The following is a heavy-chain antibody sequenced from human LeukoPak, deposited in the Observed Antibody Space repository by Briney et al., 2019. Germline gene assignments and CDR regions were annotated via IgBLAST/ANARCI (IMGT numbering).Heavy chain of an antibody. CDR2: LYNAGNT. D-gene: IGHD6-13*01. CDR1: GFTLNSNY. Sequence: GGSLRLSCAASGFTLNSNYLSWVRQAPRKGLEWVSTLYNAGNTYYANSVKGRFSISRDNSKNTLFLQMNSLRAEDTAVYYCARLTADGRLYFVDWGPGTLVTVSS. V-gene: IGHV3-53*01. J-gene: IGHJ4*02. CDR3: ARLTADGRLYFVD.